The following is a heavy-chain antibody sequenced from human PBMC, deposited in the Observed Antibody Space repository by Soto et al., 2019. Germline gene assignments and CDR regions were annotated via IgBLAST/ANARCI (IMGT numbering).Heavy chain of an antibody. J-gene: IGHJ3*02. CDR2: ISAYNGNT. D-gene: IGHD3-3*01. Sequence: ASVKVSCKASGYTFTSYGISWVRQAPGQGLEWMGWISAYNGNTNYAQKLQGRVAMTTDTSTSTAYMELRSLRSDDTAVYYCARGGVRITIFGVVPGADAFDIWGQGTMVTVSS. CDR1: GYTFTSYG. CDR3: ARGGVRITIFGVVPGADAFDI. V-gene: IGHV1-18*04.